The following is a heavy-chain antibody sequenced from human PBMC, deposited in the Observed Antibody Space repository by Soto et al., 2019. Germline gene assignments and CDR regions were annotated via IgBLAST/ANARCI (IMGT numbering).Heavy chain of an antibody. Sequence: KPSETLSLTCTVSGGSISSSSYYWGWIRQPPGKGLEWIGSIYYSGSTYYNPSLKSRVTISVDTSKNQFSLKLSSVTAADTAVYYCARLTADSYGYVDYYYGMDVWGQGTTVTVSS. J-gene: IGHJ6*02. CDR1: GGSISSSSYY. CDR3: ARLTADSYGYVDYYYGMDV. V-gene: IGHV4-39*01. CDR2: IYYSGST. D-gene: IGHD5-18*01.